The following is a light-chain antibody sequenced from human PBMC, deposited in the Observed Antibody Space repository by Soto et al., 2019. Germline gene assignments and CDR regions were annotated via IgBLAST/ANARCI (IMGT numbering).Light chain of an antibody. CDR2: EVS. CDR3: SSYTSTLEV. J-gene: IGLJ1*01. CDR1: SSDVGDYNY. V-gene: IGLV2-14*01. Sequence: QSVLTQPASVSGSPGQSITISCTGTSSDVGDYNYVSWYQQHPGKAPKLMIYEVSNRPSGVSNRFSGSKSGNTASLTISGLQAEDEADYYCSSYTSTLEVFGTGTKVNVL.